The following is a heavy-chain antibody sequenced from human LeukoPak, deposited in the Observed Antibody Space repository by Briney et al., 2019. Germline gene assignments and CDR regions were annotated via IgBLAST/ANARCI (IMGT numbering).Heavy chain of an antibody. CDR3: ARNSFAELMLLGSAYGMDV. V-gene: IGHV3-7*01. D-gene: IGHD2-8*01. J-gene: IGHJ6*02. CDR1: RFTFSSYW. Sequence: HPGGSLRLSCAASRFTFSSYWMSWVRQAPGKGLEWVANIKEDGSEKYYLDSVKGRFTISRDNAKNSLHLQINSLRVEDTAVYYCARNSFAELMLLGSAYGMDVWGQGTTVIVSS. CDR2: IKEDGSEK.